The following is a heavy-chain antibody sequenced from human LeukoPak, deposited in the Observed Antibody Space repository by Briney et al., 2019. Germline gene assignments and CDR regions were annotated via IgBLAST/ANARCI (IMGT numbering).Heavy chain of an antibody. J-gene: IGHJ4*02. D-gene: IGHD1-26*01. V-gene: IGHV4-34*01. Sequence: PSETLSLTCAVYGGSFSGYYWSWIRQPPGKGLEWIGEINHSGSTNYNPSLKSRVTISVDTSKNQFSLKLSSVTAADTAVYYCARGGRPKWELLSHFDYWGQGTLVTVSS. CDR1: GGSFSGYY. CDR2: INHSGST. CDR3: ARGGRPKWELLSHFDY.